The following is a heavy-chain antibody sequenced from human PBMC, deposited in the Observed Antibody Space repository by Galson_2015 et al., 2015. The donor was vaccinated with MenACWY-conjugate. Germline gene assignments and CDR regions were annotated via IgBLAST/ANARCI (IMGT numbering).Heavy chain of an antibody. Sequence: SLRLSCAASGFTFSSYSMNWVRQAPGKGLEWVSSISSSSSYIYYADSVKGRFTISRDNAKNSLYLQMNSLRAEDTAVYYCARDQEGFSGRPDAFDIWGQGTMVTVSS. D-gene: IGHD6-19*01. CDR2: ISSSSSYI. CDR3: ARDQEGFSGRPDAFDI. J-gene: IGHJ3*02. CDR1: GFTFSSYS. V-gene: IGHV3-21*01.